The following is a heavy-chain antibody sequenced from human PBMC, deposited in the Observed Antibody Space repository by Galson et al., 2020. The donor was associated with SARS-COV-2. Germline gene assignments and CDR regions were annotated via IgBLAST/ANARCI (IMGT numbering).Heavy chain of an antibody. Sequence: ETSETLSLTCSVSDAPMSSYYWSWIRQPPGKGLDWIGYISYSGITSYNPSLRSRVTILVYLSKNQLSLKVTSVTAADTAVYYCARDPAPLYGDNYYYGMDVWGRGTTVTVSS. V-gene: IGHV4-59*01. D-gene: IGHD4-17*01. J-gene: IGHJ6*02. CDR3: ARDPAPLYGDNYYYGMDV. CDR1: DAPMSSYY. CDR2: ISYSGIT.